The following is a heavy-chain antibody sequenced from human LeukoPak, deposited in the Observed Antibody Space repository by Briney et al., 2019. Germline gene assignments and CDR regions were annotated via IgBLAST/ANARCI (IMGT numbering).Heavy chain of an antibody. CDR2: IYSSGST. CDR1: GGSISSGGYY. D-gene: IGHD5-24*01. Sequence: SETLSLTCTVSGGSISSGGYYWSWIRQHPGKGLEWIGYIYSSGSTYYNPSLKSRVTISVDTSKNQFSLKLSSVTAADTAVYYCARERRDGYNPPVDVWGQGTTVTVSS. V-gene: IGHV4-31*03. J-gene: IGHJ6*02. CDR3: ARERRDGYNPPVDV.